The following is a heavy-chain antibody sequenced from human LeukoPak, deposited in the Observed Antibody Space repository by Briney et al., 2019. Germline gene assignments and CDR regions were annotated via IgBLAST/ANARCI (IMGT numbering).Heavy chain of an antibody. J-gene: IGHJ6*03. CDR3: ARVSTEGLLWFGELLPNYYYMDV. D-gene: IGHD3-10*01. CDR2: IYTSGST. CDR1: GGSISSYY. Sequence: PSETLSLTCTVSGGSISSYYWSWIRQPPGKGLEWIGRIYTSGSTNYNPSLKSRVTISVDTSKNQFSLKLSSVTAADTAVYYCARVSTEGLLWFGELLPNYYYMDVWGKGTTVTISS. V-gene: IGHV4-4*08.